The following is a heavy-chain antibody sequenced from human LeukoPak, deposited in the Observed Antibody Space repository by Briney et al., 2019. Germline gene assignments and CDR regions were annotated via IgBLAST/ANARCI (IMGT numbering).Heavy chain of an antibody. V-gene: IGHV3-30*02. CDR1: GFTFSRNG. J-gene: IGHJ3*02. D-gene: IGHD3-10*02. CDR3: VKDVLFAVGDAFDI. CDR2: IKRDESEK. Sequence: PGGSLRLSCTASGFTFSRNGMHWVRQAPGKGLEWVAFIKRDESEKWYLNSVGGRFTISRDNSKNTLYLHMNSLSAEDTAVYYCVKDVLFAVGDAFDIWGQGTMVTVSS.